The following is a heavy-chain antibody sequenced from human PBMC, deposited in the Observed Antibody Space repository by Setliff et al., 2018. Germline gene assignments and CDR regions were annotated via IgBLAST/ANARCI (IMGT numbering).Heavy chain of an antibody. D-gene: IGHD2-8*01. CDR1: GYTFSSSG. V-gene: IGHV1-18*01. CDR3: SRLVRYCTTTACQRASGAEV. J-gene: IGHJ4*02. CDR2: ISAYSGNT. Sequence: ASVKVSCKASGYTFSSSGITWVRQAPGQGLEWMGWISAYSGNTNYAQKFQGRVTMTTDSSTSTAYMELRSLTSDDTAVYYCSRLVRYCTTTACQRASGAEVWGQGTVVTSP.